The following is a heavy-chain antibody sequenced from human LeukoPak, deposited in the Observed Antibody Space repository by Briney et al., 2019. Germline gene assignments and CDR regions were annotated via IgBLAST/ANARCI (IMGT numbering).Heavy chain of an antibody. D-gene: IGHD3-16*01. CDR2: VYFTGNT. V-gene: IGHV4-59*12. CDR3: ARDLGL. CDR1: GTSISGDY. Sequence: SETLSLTCTVSGTSISGDYWSWIRQPPGKGLEWIGYVYFTGNTNYNPSLKSRVTMSVDTSKNQFSLKLSSVTAADTAVYYCARDLGLWGQGTLVTVSS. J-gene: IGHJ4*02.